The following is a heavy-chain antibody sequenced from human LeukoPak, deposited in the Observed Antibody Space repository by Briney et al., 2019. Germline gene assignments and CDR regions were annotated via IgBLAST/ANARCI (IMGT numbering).Heavy chain of an antibody. CDR3: ARDVAAAGTWGDYYYYMDV. D-gene: IGHD6-13*01. Sequence: GGSLRLSCVASGFMFSNHYMSWVRQTPGQGLEWVSSISSSSSYIYYADSVKGRFTISRDNAKNSLYLQMNSLRAEDTAVYYCARDVAAAGTWGDYYYYMDVWGKGTTVTVSS. V-gene: IGHV3-21*01. J-gene: IGHJ6*03. CDR1: GFMFSNHY. CDR2: ISSSSSYI.